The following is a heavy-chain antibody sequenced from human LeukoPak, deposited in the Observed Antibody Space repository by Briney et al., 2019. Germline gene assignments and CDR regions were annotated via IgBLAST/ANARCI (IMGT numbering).Heavy chain of an antibody. D-gene: IGHD6-6*01. Sequence: SETLSLTCAVYGGSFSGYYWSWIRQPPGKGLEWIGEINHSGSTNYNPSLKSRVTISVDTSKNQFSLKLSSVTAADTAVYYCARGPRRHSSSWAYWGQGTLVTVSS. J-gene: IGHJ4*02. CDR1: GGSFSGYY. CDR3: ARGPRRHSSSWAY. V-gene: IGHV4-34*01. CDR2: INHSGST.